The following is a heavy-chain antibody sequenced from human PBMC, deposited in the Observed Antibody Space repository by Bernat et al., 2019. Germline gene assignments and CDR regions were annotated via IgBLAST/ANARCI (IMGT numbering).Heavy chain of an antibody. CDR1: GFTFSSYE. V-gene: IGHV3-48*03. CDR3: ARDRAVDAFDI. CDR2: ISSSGSTI. J-gene: IGHJ3*02. D-gene: IGHD6-19*01. Sequence: VQLVESGGGLVKPGGSLRLSCAASGFTFSSYEMNWVRQAPGKGLEWVSYISSSGSTIYYADSVKGRFTISRDNAKNSLYLQMNSLRAEDTAVYYCARDRAVDAFDIWGQGTMVTVSS.